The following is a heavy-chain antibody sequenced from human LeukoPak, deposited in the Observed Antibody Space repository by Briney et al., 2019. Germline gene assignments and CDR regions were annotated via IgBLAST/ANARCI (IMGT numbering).Heavy chain of an antibody. Sequence: GASVKVSCKASGYTFTRYAMNWVRQAPGQGLEWMGWINTNTGNPTYAQGFTGRFVFSLDTSVSTAYLQISSLEAEETAVYYCARPYEPYYYYSLDVWGQGTTVTVSS. J-gene: IGHJ6*02. CDR3: ARPYEPYYYYSLDV. CDR1: GYTFTRYA. D-gene: IGHD5-12*01. V-gene: IGHV7-4-1*02. CDR2: INTNTGNP.